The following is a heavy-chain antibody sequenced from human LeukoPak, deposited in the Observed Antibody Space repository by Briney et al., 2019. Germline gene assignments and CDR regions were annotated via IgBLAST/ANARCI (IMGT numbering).Heavy chain of an antibody. Sequence: ASVKVSCKASGYTFTGYYMHWVRQAPGQGLEWMGWINPNSGGTNYAQKFQGRVTMTRDTSISTAYMELSRLRSDDTAVYYCARDPDIVVVPAAIPCYWGQGTLVTVFS. V-gene: IGHV1-2*02. CDR1: GYTFTGYY. D-gene: IGHD2-2*01. CDR2: INPNSGGT. CDR3: ARDPDIVVVPAAIPCY. J-gene: IGHJ4*02.